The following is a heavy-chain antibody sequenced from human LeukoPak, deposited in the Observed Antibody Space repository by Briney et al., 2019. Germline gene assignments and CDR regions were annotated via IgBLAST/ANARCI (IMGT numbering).Heavy chain of an antibody. D-gene: IGHD3-16*01. J-gene: IGHJ3*02. CDR2: ISYSGST. CDR1: GASITSYY. Sequence: PSETLSLTCTVSGASITSYYWTWIRQPPGKGLEWIGYISYSGSTNYNPSLKSRVTISLDASKNQFSLKLRSVTAADTAVYYCAAGGGVDIWGQGTMVTVSA. CDR3: AAGGGVDI. V-gene: IGHV4-59*03.